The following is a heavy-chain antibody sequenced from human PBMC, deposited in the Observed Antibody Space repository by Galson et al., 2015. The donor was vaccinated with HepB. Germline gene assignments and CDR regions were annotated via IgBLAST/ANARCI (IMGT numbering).Heavy chain of an antibody. J-gene: IGHJ2*01. CDR3: VRGSEDGYNSYWFFDL. CDR2: ISYSGST. D-gene: IGHD5-24*01. CDR1: GGSIRNNY. Sequence: EPLSLTCTVSGGSIRNNYWSWIRQPPGKGLEWIGYISYSGSTNYNPSLQSRVTILGDASKNQFSLNLSSVTAADTAVYYCVRGSEDGYNSYWFFDLWGRGTLVTVSS. V-gene: IGHV4-59*01.